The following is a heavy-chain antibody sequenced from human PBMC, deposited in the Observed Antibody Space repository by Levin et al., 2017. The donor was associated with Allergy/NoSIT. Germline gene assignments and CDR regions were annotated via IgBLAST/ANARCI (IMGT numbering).Heavy chain of an antibody. CDR2: ISGSDSGT. CDR1: GFTFSNYA. J-gene: IGHJ4*02. V-gene: IGHV3-23*01. Sequence: GGSLRLSCAASGFTFSNYAMSWVRQAPEKGLEWVSAISGSDSGTYYADSVKGRFTISRDNSKNTLYLQMNSLRAEDTAVYYCAKERTVGSSGWKPFDYWGQGTLVTVSS. D-gene: IGHD6-19*01. CDR3: AKERTVGSSGWKPFDY.